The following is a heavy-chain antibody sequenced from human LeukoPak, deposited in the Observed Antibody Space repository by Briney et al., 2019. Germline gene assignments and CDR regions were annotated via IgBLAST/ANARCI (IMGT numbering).Heavy chain of an antibody. CDR1: GFTFRNYW. CDR3: AREGSYLDAFDV. D-gene: IGHD3-10*01. CDR2: IEQVGSEK. J-gene: IGHJ3*01. V-gene: IGHV3-7*01. Sequence: GGSLRLSCAASGFTFRNYWMSWVRQAPGKGLEWVANIEQVGSEKKYMDSVRGRFSISRDNAKNPLYLQVNSLTAEDTALYYCAREGSYLDAFDVWGRGTMVIVSS.